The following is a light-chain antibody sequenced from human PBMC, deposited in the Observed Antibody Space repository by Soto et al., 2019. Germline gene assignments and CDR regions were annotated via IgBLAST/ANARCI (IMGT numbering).Light chain of an antibody. Sequence: EIVMTQSPATLSVSPGERATLSCRASQSVSSNLAWYQQKPGQAPRLLIYGASTRATGIPARFSGSGSGTEFTLTISSLQSEDFAVFYCQQYENWPITFGQGTRLEIK. J-gene: IGKJ5*01. CDR3: QQYENWPIT. V-gene: IGKV3-15*01. CDR2: GAS. CDR1: QSVSSN.